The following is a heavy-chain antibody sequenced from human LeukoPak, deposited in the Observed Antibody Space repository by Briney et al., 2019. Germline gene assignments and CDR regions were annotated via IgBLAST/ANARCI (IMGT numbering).Heavy chain of an antibody. V-gene: IGHV4-34*01. CDR1: GGSISSYY. Sequence: TSETLSLTCTVSGGSISSYYWSWIRQPPGKGLEWIGEINHSGSTNYNPSLKSRVTISVDTSKNQFSLKLSSVTAADTAVYYCARAITPTLVVVAAFDYWGQGTLVTVSS. CDR2: INHSGST. CDR3: ARAITPTLVVVAAFDY. J-gene: IGHJ4*02. D-gene: IGHD2-15*01.